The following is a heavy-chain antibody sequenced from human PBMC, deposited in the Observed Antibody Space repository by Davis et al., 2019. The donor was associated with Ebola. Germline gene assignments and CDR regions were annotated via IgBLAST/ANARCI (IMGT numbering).Heavy chain of an antibody. CDR1: GYTFTGYY. V-gene: IGHV1-2*02. J-gene: IGHJ6*02. D-gene: IGHD3-9*01. CDR2: INPNSGGT. CDR3: ARVPTEQDSYDILTGYMTGPMYYYYGMDV. Sequence: ASVKVSCKASGYTFTGYYMHWVRQAPGQGLEWMGWINPNSGGTNYAQKFQGRVTMTRDTSISTAYMELSRLRSDDTAVYYCARVPTEQDSYDILTGYMTGPMYYYYGMDVWGQGTTVTVSS.